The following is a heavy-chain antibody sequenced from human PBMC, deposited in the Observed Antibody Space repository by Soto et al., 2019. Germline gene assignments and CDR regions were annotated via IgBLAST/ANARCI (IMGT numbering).Heavy chain of an antibody. J-gene: IGHJ4*02. Sequence: QVQLVQSGTEVKKPGASVKVSCRVSGYTFRSYGISWVRQAPGQGLEWMGWISGYNGHTNYAQNLQGRVIMTPDTSTSTAYMELRSLSSDATAVYYCARLQDDSSTWWGYWGQGPLVTVSS. V-gene: IGHV1-18*01. D-gene: IGHD2-2*01. CDR1: GYTFRSYG. CDR3: ARLQDDSSTWWGY. CDR2: ISGYNGHT.